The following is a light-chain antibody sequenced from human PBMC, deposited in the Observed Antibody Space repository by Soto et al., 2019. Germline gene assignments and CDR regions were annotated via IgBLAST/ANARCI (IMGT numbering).Light chain of an antibody. J-gene: IGLJ2*01. CDR1: SGYSNYK. Sequence: QSVLTQPPSASASLGASVTLTYTLSSGYSNYKVDWYQQRPGKGPRFVMRVGTGGVVVSKGDGIPDRFSVLGSGLNRYLTIKNIQEEDESDYHCGADNGSGSSFVYVVFGGGTKLTVL. CDR3: GADNGSGSSFVYVV. CDR2: VGTGGVVV. V-gene: IGLV9-49*01.